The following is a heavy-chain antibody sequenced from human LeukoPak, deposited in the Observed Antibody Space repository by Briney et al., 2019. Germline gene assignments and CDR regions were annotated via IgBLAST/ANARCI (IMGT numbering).Heavy chain of an antibody. CDR2: INHSGST. D-gene: IGHD2-2*01. J-gene: IGHJ5*02. CDR1: GGSLSGYY. V-gene: IGHV4-34*01. CDR3: ASVRYCSSTSCEPGSPFDP. Sequence: PSETLSLTCAVYGGSLSGYYWSWIRQPPGKGLEWIGEINHSGSTNYNPSLKSRVTISVDTSKNQFSLKLSSVTAADTAVYYCASVRYCSSTSCEPGSPFDPWGQGTLVTVSS.